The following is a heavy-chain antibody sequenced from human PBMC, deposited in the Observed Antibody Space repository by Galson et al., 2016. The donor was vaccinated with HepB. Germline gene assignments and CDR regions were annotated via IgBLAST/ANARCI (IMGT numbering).Heavy chain of an antibody. V-gene: IGHV3-11*06. J-gene: IGHJ1*01. CDR2: TSVTTTNT. CDR3: ARPYNYETSGFHQYFLH. Sequence: SLRLSCAASGCTFSDNYMSWIRQAPGKGLDGVSYTSVTTTNTDYADSVKGRFTVSSDNAKNSLYLQINTLRAEDTATYYCARPYNYETSGFHQYFLHWGQGTLVTASS. CDR1: GCTFSDNY. D-gene: IGHD3-22*01.